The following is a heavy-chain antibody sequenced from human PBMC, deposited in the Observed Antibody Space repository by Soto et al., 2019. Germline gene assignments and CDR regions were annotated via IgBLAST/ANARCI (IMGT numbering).Heavy chain of an antibody. Sequence: SETLSLTCAVYGGSFSGYYWSWIRQPPGKGLEWIGEINHSGSTNYNPSLKSRVTISVDTSKNQFSLKLSSVTAADTAVYYCARVGYAPQRYCSSTSCHPDGTDFWGQGPTVTVSS. D-gene: IGHD2-2*01. CDR1: GGSFSGYY. CDR3: ARVGYAPQRYCSSTSCHPDGTDF. CDR2: INHSGST. V-gene: IGHV4-34*01. J-gene: IGHJ6*02.